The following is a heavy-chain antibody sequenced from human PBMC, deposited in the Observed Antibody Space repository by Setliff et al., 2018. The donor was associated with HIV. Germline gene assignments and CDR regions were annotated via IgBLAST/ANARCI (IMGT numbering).Heavy chain of an antibody. J-gene: IGHJ5*02. CDR2: VHHRGRT. D-gene: IGHD2-21*02. Sequence: SETLSLTCTVSSDSISSSYWTWIRQPPGQGLEWIGYVHHRGRTKYNASLRSRVTMSVDTSKNLFSLTLRSVTAADTAVYYCASAGPYCGDDCPYNWLTPWGQGTLVTVSS. V-gene: IGHV4-59*01. CDR1: SDSISSSY. CDR3: ASAGPYCGDDCPYNWLTP.